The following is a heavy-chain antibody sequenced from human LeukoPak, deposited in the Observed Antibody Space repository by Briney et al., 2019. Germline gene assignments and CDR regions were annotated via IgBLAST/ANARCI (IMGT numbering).Heavy chain of an antibody. J-gene: IGHJ4*02. D-gene: IGHD1-26*01. CDR1: GGSISSGGYY. V-gene: IGHV4-30-2*01. CDR3: ARTYSGSYTPIFFDY. CDR2: IYHSGST. Sequence: KTSETLSLTCTVSGGSISSGGYYWSWIRQPPGKGLEWIGYIYHSGSTYYNPSLKSRVTISVDRSKNQFSLKLSSVTAADTAVYYCARTYSGSYTPIFFDYWGQGTLVTVSS.